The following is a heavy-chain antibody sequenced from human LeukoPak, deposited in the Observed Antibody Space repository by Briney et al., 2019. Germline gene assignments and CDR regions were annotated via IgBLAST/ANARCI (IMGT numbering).Heavy chain of an antibody. CDR1: GLTVSSNY. V-gene: IGHV3-53*01. D-gene: IGHD6-19*01. CDR2: IYSGGST. CDR3: AREFEVAGLAMDV. Sequence: PGGSLRLFCAASGLTVSSNYMSWVRQAPGKGLEWVSVIYSGGSTYYAESVKGRFTISRDNSKNTLYLQMKSLRAEDTAVYYCAREFEVAGLAMDVWGKGTTVTVSS. J-gene: IGHJ6*04.